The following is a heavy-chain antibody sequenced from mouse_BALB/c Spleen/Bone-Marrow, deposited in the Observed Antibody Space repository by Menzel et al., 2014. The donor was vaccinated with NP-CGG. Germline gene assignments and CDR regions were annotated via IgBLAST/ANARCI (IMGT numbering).Heavy chain of an antibody. CDR2: MDPNTGRT. CDR3: ARINGYDY. CDR1: GYTFTSYW. Sequence: QVQLQQSGAELVKPGASVKLSCKASGYTFTSYWMHWVKQRPGQGLEWIGEMDPNTGRTDYNKKFKSQVSLTVDESSSTAYTHLSSLTSEDSAVYYCARINGYDYWGQGTTLTVSS. D-gene: IGHD2-2*01. V-gene: IGHV1S81*02. J-gene: IGHJ2*01.